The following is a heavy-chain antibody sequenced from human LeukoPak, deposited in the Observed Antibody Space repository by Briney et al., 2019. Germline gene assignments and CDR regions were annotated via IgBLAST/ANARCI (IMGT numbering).Heavy chain of an antibody. Sequence: GGSLRLSCAASGLDFGDYGMHWVRQAPGKGLEWVAFMRYDGSDKYYADSVKGRFTISRDNSKNTLYLQMNSLRAEDTAVYYCAKRAVAGRYYSYYMDVWGKGTTVTISS. J-gene: IGHJ6*03. CDR2: MRYDGSDK. D-gene: IGHD6-19*01. CDR1: GLDFGDYG. V-gene: IGHV3-30*02. CDR3: AKRAVAGRYYSYYMDV.